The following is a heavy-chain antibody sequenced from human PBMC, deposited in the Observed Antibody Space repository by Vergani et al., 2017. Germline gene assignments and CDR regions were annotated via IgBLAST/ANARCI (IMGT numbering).Heavy chain of an antibody. CDR3: ARDLIVGATPDAFDI. Sequence: QVQLVESGGGVVQPGRSLRLSCAASGFTFSSYAMHWVRQAPGKGLDWVAVISYDGSNKYYADSVKGRFTISRDNSKNTLYLQMNSLRAEDTAVYYCARDLIVGATPDAFDIWGQGTMVTVSS. J-gene: IGHJ3*02. CDR2: ISYDGSNK. D-gene: IGHD1-26*01. CDR1: GFTFSSYA. V-gene: IGHV3-30*04.